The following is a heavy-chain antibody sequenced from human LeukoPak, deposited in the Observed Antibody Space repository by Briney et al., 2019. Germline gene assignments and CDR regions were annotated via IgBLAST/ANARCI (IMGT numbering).Heavy chain of an antibody. CDR2: ICYSGST. Sequence: SETLSLTCTVSGGSISSYYWSWIRQPPGKGLEWIGYICYSGSTNYNPSLKSRVTISVDTSKNQFSLKLSSVTAADTAVYYCAREGLRCSGGSCYFGGSRTYYYYGMDVWGQGTTVTVSS. D-gene: IGHD2-15*01. CDR3: AREGLRCSGGSCYFGGSRTYYYYGMDV. CDR1: GGSISSYY. J-gene: IGHJ6*02. V-gene: IGHV4-59*01.